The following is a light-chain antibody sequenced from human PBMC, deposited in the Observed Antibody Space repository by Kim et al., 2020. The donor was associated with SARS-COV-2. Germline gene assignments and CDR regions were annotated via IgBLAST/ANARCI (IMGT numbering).Light chain of an antibody. CDR1: SGHSTYF. CDR3: ETWDSNSPWV. Sequence: QPVLTQPSSASASLGSSVNLTCTLSSGHSTYFIAWHQLQPGKAPRFLMKVEGGEKYTRGNGIPDRFSGSSSGADRYLTISAVQSDDEADYYCETWDSNSPWVFGGGTQLTVL. CDR2: VEGGEKY. V-gene: IGLV4-60*03. J-gene: IGLJ3*02.